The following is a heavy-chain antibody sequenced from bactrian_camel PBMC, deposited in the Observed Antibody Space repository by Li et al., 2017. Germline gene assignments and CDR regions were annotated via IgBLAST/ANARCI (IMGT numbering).Heavy chain of an antibody. Sequence: VQLVESGGGSVQAGGSLRLSCVAHDHFFSDHSACRLGWYRQAPGKAREGVAAIYSTPISTYYADSVKGRFTISRDKVKETMYLQMNSLKPEDTAMYYCAAGPVLGCYPGYRSCQPGDAPFSVWGQGTQVTVS. CDR2: IYSTPIST. J-gene: IGHJ4*01. V-gene: IGHV3S54*01. D-gene: IGHD2*01. CDR1: DHFFSDHS. CDR3: AAGPVLGCYPGYRSCQPGDAPFSV.